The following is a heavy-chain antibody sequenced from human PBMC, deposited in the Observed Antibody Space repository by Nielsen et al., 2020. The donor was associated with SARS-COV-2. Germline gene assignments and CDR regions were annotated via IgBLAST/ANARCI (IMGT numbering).Heavy chain of an antibody. J-gene: IGHJ4*02. CDR2: ISSSSSYI. D-gene: IGHD1-26*01. Sequence: GESLKISCAASGFTFSSYNMNWVRQAPGKGLEWVSSISSSSSYIYYADSVKGRFTISRDNAKNSLYLQMNSLRAEDTAVYYCARGVWELPYFDYWGQGTLVTVSS. CDR1: GFTFSSYN. CDR3: ARGVWELPYFDY. V-gene: IGHV3-21*01.